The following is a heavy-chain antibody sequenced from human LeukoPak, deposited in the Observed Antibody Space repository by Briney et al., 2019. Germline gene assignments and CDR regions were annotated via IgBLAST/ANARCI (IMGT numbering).Heavy chain of an antibody. CDR2: ISSSGGTT. CDR1: GFTFSSYA. V-gene: IGHV3-23*01. CDR3: AKENGYMDV. J-gene: IGHJ6*03. Sequence: PGGSLRLSCAASGFTFSSYAMSWVRQAPGMGLEWVSGISSSGGTTYYADSVKGRFTISRDNSKNTLYLQSNSLRAEDTAVYHCAKENGYMDVWGKGTIVTVSS.